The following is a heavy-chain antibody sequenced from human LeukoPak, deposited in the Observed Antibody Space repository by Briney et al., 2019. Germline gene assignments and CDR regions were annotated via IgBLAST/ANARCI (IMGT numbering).Heavy chain of an antibody. V-gene: IGHV4-59*01. J-gene: IGHJ5*02. CDR2: IYYSGST. D-gene: IGHD5-18*01. CDR1: GGSISSYY. Sequence: SETLSLTCTVSGGSISSYYWSWIRQPPGKGLEWIGYIYYSGSTNYNPSLKSRVTISVDTSKNQFSLKLNSVTAADTAVYYCARALDTAMVTPWGQGTLVTVSS. CDR3: ARALDTAMVTP.